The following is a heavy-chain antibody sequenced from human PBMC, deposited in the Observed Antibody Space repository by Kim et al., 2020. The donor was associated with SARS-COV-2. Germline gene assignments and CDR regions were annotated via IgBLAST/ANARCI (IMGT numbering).Heavy chain of an antibody. D-gene: IGHD6-13*01. CDR2: IYSGGST. CDR3: SSVRGYSSSFKTGWFDP. CDR1: GFTVSSNY. J-gene: IGHJ5*02. V-gene: IGHV3-66*02. Sequence: GGSLRLSCAASGFTVSSNYMSWVRQAPGKGLEWVSVIYSGGSTYYADSVKGRFTISRDNSKNTLYLQMNSLRAEDTAVYYCSSVRGYSSSFKTGWFDPWGQGTLVTVSS.